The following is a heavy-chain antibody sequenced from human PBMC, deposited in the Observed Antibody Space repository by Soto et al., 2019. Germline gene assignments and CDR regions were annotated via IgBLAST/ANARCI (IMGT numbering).Heavy chain of an antibody. CDR2: IIPIFGTA. CDR3: ARGRFVERKARSYDWFGP. V-gene: IGHV1-69*12. J-gene: IGHJ5*02. D-gene: IGHD3-3*01. Sequence: QVQLVQSGAEVKKPGSSVKVSCKASGGTFSSYAISWVRQAPGQGLEWMGGIIPIFGTANYAQKFQGRVTVTAAASKTTAHMDLSSLRSEDTAVYYCARGRFVERKARSYDWFGPWGQGTLVTVSS. CDR1: GGTFSSYA.